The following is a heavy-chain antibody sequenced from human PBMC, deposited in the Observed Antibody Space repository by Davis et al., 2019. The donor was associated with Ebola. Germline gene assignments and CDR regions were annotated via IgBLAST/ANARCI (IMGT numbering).Heavy chain of an antibody. J-gene: IGHJ4*02. CDR1: GFTFSSYA. CDR2: ISYDGSNK. Sequence: GESLKISCAASGFTFSSYAMHWVRQAPGKGLEWVAVISYDGSNKYYADSVKGRFTISRDNSKNTLYLQMNSLRAEDTAVYYCAAMGGYKYGYWGQGTLVTVSS. CDR3: AAMGGYKYGY. V-gene: IGHV3-30-3*01. D-gene: IGHD5-24*01.